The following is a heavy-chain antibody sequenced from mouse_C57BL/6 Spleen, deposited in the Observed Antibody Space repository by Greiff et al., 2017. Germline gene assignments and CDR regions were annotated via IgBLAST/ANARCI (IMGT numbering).Heavy chain of an antibody. D-gene: IGHD2-4*01. CDR2: IDPSDSET. CDR1: GYTFTSYW. J-gene: IGHJ3*01. CDR3: ARGGYDYVWFAD. V-gene: IGHV1-52*01. Sequence: QVQLQQPGAELVRPGSSVKLSCTASGYTFTSYWMHWVKQRPIQGLEWIGNIDPSDSETHYNQKFKDKATLTVAKSSSTAYMQLSSLTSEDSAVYYFARGGYDYVWFADWGQGTLVTVSA.